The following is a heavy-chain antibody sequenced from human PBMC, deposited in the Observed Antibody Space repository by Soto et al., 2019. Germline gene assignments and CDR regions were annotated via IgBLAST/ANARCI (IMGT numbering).Heavy chain of an antibody. CDR2: IIPIFGTA. CDR3: ARDGRPYDSIPRAFDI. J-gene: IGHJ3*02. D-gene: IGHD3-22*01. CDR1: GGTFSSYA. V-gene: IGHV1-69*06. Sequence: QVQLVQSGAEVKKPGSSVKVSCKASGGTFSSYAISWVRQAPGQGLEWMGGIIPIFGTANYAQKFQGRVTITADKSTSTASMELSSMRSEDTAVYYCARDGRPYDSIPRAFDIWGKGTMVTVSS.